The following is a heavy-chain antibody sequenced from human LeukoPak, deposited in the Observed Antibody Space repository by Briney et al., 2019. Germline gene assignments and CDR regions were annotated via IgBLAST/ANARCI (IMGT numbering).Heavy chain of an antibody. D-gene: IGHD3-22*01. CDR1: GFTVSSNY. CDR3: AKDYYDSSGYYYGGYYFDY. V-gene: IGHV3-9*01. J-gene: IGHJ4*02. CDR2: ISWNSGSI. Sequence: GGSLRLSCAASGFTVSSNYMSWVRQAPGKGLEWVSGISWNSGSIGYADSVKGRFTISRDNAKNSLYLQMNSLRAEDTALYYCAKDYYDSSGYYYGGYYFDYWGQGTLVTVSS.